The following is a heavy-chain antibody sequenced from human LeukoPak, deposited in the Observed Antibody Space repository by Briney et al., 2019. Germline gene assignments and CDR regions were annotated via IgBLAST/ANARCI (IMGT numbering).Heavy chain of an antibody. CDR2: IIPIFGTA. J-gene: IGHJ5*02. V-gene: IGHV1-69*13. CDR3: ARGPLGEVVPAYTPFDP. D-gene: IGHD2-2*01. Sequence: GASVKVSCKASGGTFSSYAISWVRRAPGQGLEWMGGIIPIFGTANYAQKFQGRVTITADESTSTAYMELSSLRSEDTAVYYCARGPLGEVVPAYTPFDPWGQGTLVTVSS. CDR1: GGTFSSYA.